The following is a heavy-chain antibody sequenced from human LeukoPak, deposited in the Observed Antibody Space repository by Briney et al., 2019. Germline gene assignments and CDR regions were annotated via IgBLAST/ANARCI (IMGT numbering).Heavy chain of an antibody. D-gene: IGHD2-2*01. CDR3: ARGLPAATGIDDY. CDR1: GFTFSSYS. Sequence: PGGSLRLSCAASGFTFSSYSMNWVRQAPGKGLEWVSSVSSSSSYIYYADSVKGRFAISRDNAKNSLYLQMNSLRAEDTAVYYCARGLPAATGIDDYWGQGTLVTVSS. J-gene: IGHJ4*02. CDR2: VSSSSSYI. V-gene: IGHV3-21*01.